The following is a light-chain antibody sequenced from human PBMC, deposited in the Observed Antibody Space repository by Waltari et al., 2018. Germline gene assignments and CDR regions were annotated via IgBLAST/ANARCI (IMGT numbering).Light chain of an antibody. V-gene: IGLV3-1*01. CDR1: ILGNKY. Sequence: SYELTQPPSVSVSPGQTASITCSGDILGNKYASWYQQKPGQSPLLVIYQDTKRPSGIPERFSGSKSGNAATLTISGTQAMEEADYYCQALGTGAWVFGGGTKLTVL. CDR2: QDT. CDR3: QALGTGAWV. J-gene: IGLJ3*02.